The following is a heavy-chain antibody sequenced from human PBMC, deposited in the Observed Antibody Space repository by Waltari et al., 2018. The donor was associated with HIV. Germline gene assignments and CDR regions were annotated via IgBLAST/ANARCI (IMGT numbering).Heavy chain of an antibody. Sequence: QLQLQESGPGLVKPSETLALTCTVSRASISRNSYYWGWVRQPPGKGLEWIGSIYYTGSTYFNPSVKSRVTMSIDTSRNQFSLKLRSVIATDTAVYYCAAAADIVVVVDAYPLDYWGQGILVTVS. CDR2: IYYTGST. CDR1: RASISRNSYY. J-gene: IGHJ4*02. V-gene: IGHV4-39*01. D-gene: IGHD2-15*01. CDR3: AAAADIVVVVDAYPLDY.